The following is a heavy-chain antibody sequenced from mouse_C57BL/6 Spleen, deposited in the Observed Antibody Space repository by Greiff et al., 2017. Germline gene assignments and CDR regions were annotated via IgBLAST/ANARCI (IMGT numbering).Heavy chain of an antibody. V-gene: IGHV5-16*01. J-gene: IGHJ1*03. D-gene: IGHD1-1*01. CDR2: INYDGSST. CDR1: GFTFSDYY. Sequence: EVKLMVSEGGLVQPGSSMKLSCTASGFTFSDYYMAWVRQVPEKGLEWVATINYDGSSTYYLDSLKSRFIISRDNAKNILYLQMSSLKSENTAKYYCAREGGYYYGSRRYLDVWGTGTTVTVSS. CDR3: AREGGYYYGSRRYLDV.